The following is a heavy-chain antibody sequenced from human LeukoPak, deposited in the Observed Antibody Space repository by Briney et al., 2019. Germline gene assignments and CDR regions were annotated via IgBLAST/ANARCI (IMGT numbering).Heavy chain of an antibody. D-gene: IGHD4-23*01. CDR2: IWYDGSNK. Sequence: GRSLRLSCAASGFTFSNYGMHWVRQAPGKGLEWVAVIWYDGSNKYYADSVKGRFTISRDNSKNTLYLQMNSLRAEDTAVYYCARAGDYGGNSEVYWGQGTLVTVSS. V-gene: IGHV3-33*01. CDR3: ARAGDYGGNSEVY. J-gene: IGHJ4*02. CDR1: GFTFSNYG.